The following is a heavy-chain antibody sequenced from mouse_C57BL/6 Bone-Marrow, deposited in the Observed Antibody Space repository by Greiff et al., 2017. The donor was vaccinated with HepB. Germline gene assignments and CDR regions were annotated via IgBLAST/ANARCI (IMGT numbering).Heavy chain of an antibody. V-gene: IGHV5-4*01. CDR3: ARVELYYAMDY. J-gene: IGHJ4*01. Sequence: EVHLVESGGGLVKSGGSLKLSCAASGFTFSSYAMSWVRQTPEKRLEWVATISDGGSYTYYPDNVKGRFTISRDNAKNNLYLQMSHLKSEDTAMYYCARVELYYAMDYWGQGTSVTVSS. CDR1: GFTFSSYA. CDR2: ISDGGSYT.